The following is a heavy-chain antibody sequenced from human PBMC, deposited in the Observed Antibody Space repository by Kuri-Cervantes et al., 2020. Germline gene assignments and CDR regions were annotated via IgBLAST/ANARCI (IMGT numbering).Heavy chain of an antibody. V-gene: IGHV3-7*02. CDR1: GFTFTSYW. CDR3: ATTRAFSI. CDR2: IKQDGSEK. J-gene: IGHJ3*02. Sequence: GESLKISCAASGFTFTSYWMSWVRQAPGKGLEWVANIKQDGSEKYYVGSVKGRFAISRDNSKNSLYLQMNSLGAEDTAVYYCATTRAFSIWGQGTMVTVSS. D-gene: IGHD2-15*01.